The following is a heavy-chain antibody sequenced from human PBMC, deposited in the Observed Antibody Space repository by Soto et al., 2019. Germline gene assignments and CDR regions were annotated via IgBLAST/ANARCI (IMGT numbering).Heavy chain of an antibody. J-gene: IGHJ4*02. CDR1: GYSFTSHW. D-gene: IGHD2-21*01. CDR2: IDPSGSYT. CDR3: ERLGSSIWPDDY. Sequence: GESLKISCKVSGYSFTSHWINWVRQMPGKGLEWMGRIDPSGSYTNYSPSFQGHVTISADKSISTAYLQWSRLKATETAMYYCERLGSSIWPDDYWVQGTLITVSS. V-gene: IGHV5-10-1*01.